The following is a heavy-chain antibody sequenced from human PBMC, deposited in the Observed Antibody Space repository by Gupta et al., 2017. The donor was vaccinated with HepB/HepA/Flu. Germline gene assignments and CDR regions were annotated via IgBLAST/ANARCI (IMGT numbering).Heavy chain of an antibody. CDR3: ARTLLGYCSSTSCYLNWFDP. V-gene: IGHV2-5*01. Sequence: GFSLSTSGVGVGWIRQPPGKALEWFALIYWNDDKRYSPSLKSRLTITKDTSKNQVVLTMTNMDPVDTATYYCARTLLGYCSSTSCYLNWFDPWGQGTLVTVSS. CDR1: GFSLSTSGVG. CDR2: IYWNDDK. J-gene: IGHJ5*02. D-gene: IGHD2-2*01.